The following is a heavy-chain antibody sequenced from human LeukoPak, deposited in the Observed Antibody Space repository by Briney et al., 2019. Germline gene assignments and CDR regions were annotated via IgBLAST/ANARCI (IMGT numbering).Heavy chain of an antibody. J-gene: IGHJ4*02. CDR1: GGTFSSYS. CDR2: IIPIFGTA. CDR3: ARDPRTMVRGVPAALRY. V-gene: IGHV1-69*13. D-gene: IGHD3-10*01. Sequence: SVKVSCKASGGTFSSYSISWVRQAPGQGLEWMGGIIPIFGTANYAQKFQGRVTITADESTSTAYMELSSLRSEDTAVYYCARDPRTMVRGVPAALRYWGQGTLVTVSS.